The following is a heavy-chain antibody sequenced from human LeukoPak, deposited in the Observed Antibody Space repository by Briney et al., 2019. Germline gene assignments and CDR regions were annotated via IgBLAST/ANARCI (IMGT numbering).Heavy chain of an antibody. CDR1: GGSISSYY. CDR2: IYYSGST. Sequence: SETLSLTCTVSGGSISSYYWSWIRQPPGKGLEWIGYIYYSGSTYYNPSLKSRVTISVDTSKNQFSLKLSSVTAADTAVYYCARHHMRYSSSWYVFYYYYMDVWGKGTTVTISS. CDR3: ARHHMRYSSSWYVFYYYYMDV. J-gene: IGHJ6*03. D-gene: IGHD6-13*01. V-gene: IGHV4-59*08.